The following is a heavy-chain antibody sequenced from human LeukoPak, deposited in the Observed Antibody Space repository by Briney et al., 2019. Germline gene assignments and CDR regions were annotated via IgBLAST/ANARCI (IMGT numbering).Heavy chain of an antibody. D-gene: IGHD4-17*01. CDR1: GGSFSGYY. Sequence: PSETQSLTCAVYGGSFSGYYWSRIRQPPGKGLEWIGEINHSGSTNYNPSLKSRVTISVDTSKNQFSLKLSSVTAADTAVYYCASGYGDYPTIRWGQGTLVTVSS. CDR2: INHSGST. V-gene: IGHV4-34*01. CDR3: ASGYGDYPTIR. J-gene: IGHJ4*02.